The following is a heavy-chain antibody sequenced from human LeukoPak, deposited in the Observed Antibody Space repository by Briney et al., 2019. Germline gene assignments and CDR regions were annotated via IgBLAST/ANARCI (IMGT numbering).Heavy chain of an antibody. CDR2: ISSSSSYI. D-gene: IGHD6-13*01. CDR3: VKDRWVDH. J-gene: IGHJ4*02. Sequence: PGGSLRLSCAASGLTFTNYNMNWVRQAPGKGLEWVSSISSSSSYIYYADSVKGRFTISRDNAKNSLYLQMNSLRAEDTAVYYCVKDRWVDHWGQGTLVTVSS. V-gene: IGHV3-21*01. CDR1: GLTFTNYN.